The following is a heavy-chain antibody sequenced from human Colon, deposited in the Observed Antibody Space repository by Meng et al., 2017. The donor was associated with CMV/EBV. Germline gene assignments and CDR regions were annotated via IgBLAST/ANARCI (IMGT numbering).Heavy chain of an antibody. CDR3: ARDRGTAVGEDGMDV. J-gene: IGHJ6*02. CDR2: IKQDGSEK. V-gene: IGHV3-7*01. Sequence: GGSLRLSCAASGFTFSNYWMTWVRQAPGKGLEWVANIKQDGSEKYYVDSVKGRFTISRDNAKNSLFLQMNGLRGDDTAVYYCARDRGTAVGEDGMDVWGQGTTVTVSS. CDR1: GFTFSNYW. D-gene: IGHD3-10*01.